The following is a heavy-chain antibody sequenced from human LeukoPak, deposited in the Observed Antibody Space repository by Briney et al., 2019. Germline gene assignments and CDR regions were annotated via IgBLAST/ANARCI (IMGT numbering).Heavy chain of an antibody. D-gene: IGHD1-26*01. CDR2: IYNDGRA. J-gene: IGHJ4*02. V-gene: IGHV3-53*01. CDR3: ARDHSGSY. Sequence: GGSLRLSCAASGFTVSSNYMSWVRQAPGKGLEWVSVIYNDGRAYYADSVKGRFTISRDNSKNTLYLQMNSLRAEDTAVYYCARDHSGSYWGQGTLVTVSS. CDR1: GFTVSSNY.